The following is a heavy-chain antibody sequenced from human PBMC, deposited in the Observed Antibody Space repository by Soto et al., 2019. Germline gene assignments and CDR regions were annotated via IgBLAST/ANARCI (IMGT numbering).Heavy chain of an antibody. CDR2: ISGNSGSS. D-gene: IGHD3-10*01. CDR1: GFTFDDYA. Sequence: LRLSCAASGFTFDDYAMHWVRQAPGKGLEWVAGISGNSGSSGYADSVRGRFTVSRDNAKNSLFLQMSSLSPEDTALYYCTKRRSARPGFDAFDLWGQGTMVTVSS. V-gene: IGHV3-9*01. CDR3: TKRRSARPGFDAFDL. J-gene: IGHJ3*01.